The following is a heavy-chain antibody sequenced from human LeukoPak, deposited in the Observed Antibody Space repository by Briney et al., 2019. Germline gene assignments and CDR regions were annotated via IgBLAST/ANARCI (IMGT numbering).Heavy chain of an antibody. CDR2: VNPNSGGT. V-gene: IGHV1-2*02. CDR1: GYTFTGYY. Sequence: ASVKDSCKASGYTFTGYYMHWVRQAPGQGLEWMGWVNPNSGGTNYAQKFQGRVTMTRDTSISTAYMELSRLRSDDTAVYYCARGSDYEDAFDIWGQGTMVTVSS. J-gene: IGHJ3*02. D-gene: IGHD4-17*01. CDR3: ARGSDYEDAFDI.